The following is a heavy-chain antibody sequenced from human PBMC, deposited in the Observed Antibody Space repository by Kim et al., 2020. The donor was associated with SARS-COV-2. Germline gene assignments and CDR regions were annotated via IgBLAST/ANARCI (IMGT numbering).Heavy chain of an antibody. J-gene: IGHJ5*02. Sequence: ADSVKGRFTISRDNAKNSLYLQMNSLRAEDTAVYYCAGHLAYYDILMPPWGQGTLVTVSS. V-gene: IGHV3-48*03. CDR3: AGHLAYYDILMPP. D-gene: IGHD3-9*01.